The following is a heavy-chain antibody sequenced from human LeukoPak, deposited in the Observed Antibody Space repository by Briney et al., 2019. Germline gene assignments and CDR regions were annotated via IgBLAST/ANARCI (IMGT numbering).Heavy chain of an antibody. Sequence: PGGSLRLSCVASGFTFSSYCMNWVRQAAGKGLEWVSYTSSSSSTIYYADFVKGRFTLCRHNSKNSLYLQMNSLRDEDTAVYYCARDSLIRDAFDIWGQGTMVTVSS. V-gene: IGHV3-48*02. J-gene: IGHJ3*02. CDR3: ARDSLIRDAFDI. CDR1: GFTFSSYC. D-gene: IGHD2-15*01. CDR2: TSSSSSTI.